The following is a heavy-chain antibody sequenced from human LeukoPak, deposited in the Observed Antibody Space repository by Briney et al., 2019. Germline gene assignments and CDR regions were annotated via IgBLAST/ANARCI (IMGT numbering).Heavy chain of an antibody. J-gene: IGHJ5*02. CDR3: AKDGIAYCSGGSCYRGNWFDP. Sequence: GGSLRLSCAASGFTFSSYGMHWVRQAPGKGLEWVAFIRYDGSNKYYADSVEGRFTISRDNSKNTLYLQMNSLRAEDTAVYYCAKDGIAYCSGGSCYRGNWFDPWGQGTLVTVSS. D-gene: IGHD2-15*01. V-gene: IGHV3-30*02. CDR2: IRYDGSNK. CDR1: GFTFSSYG.